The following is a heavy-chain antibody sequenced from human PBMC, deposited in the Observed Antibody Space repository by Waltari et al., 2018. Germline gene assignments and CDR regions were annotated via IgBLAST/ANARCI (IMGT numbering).Heavy chain of an antibody. CDR3: AGGRGSD. CDR1: GGTFSSYA. CDR2: IIPIFGTE. D-gene: IGHD3-10*01. V-gene: IGHV1-69*13. Sequence: QVQLVQSGAEVKKPGSSVKVSCKASGGTFSSYAISWVRQAPGPGLEWMVRIIPIFGTENYAQKFQGRVTITAEKSTSKAYMELGSLGSEDTAVYYGAGGRGSDWGQGTLVTVSS. J-gene: IGHJ4*02.